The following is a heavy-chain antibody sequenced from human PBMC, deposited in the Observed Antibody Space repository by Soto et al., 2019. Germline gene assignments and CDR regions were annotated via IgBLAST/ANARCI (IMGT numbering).Heavy chain of an antibody. CDR1: GFTFSSYW. Sequence: GGSLRLSCAASGFTFSSYWMSWVRQAPGKGLEWVANIKQDGSEKYYVDSVKGRFTISRDNAKNSLYLQMNSLRAEDTAVYYCAREEMEYSSGWTDAFDIWGQGPMVTVSS. CDR2: IKQDGSEK. CDR3: AREEMEYSSGWTDAFDI. V-gene: IGHV3-7*01. D-gene: IGHD6-19*01. J-gene: IGHJ3*02.